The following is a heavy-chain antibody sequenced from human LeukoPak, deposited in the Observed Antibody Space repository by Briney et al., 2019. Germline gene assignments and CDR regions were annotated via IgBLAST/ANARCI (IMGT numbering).Heavy chain of an antibody. V-gene: IGHV4-4*07. CDR1: GGSISSYY. CDR2: IYASGST. Sequence: PSETLSLTCTVSGGSISSYYWSRIRQPAGKGLEWIGRIYASGSTNYNPSLKSRVTMSIDTSKNQFSLKLSSVTAADTAIYYCAKNMIGGFDYWGQGTLVTVSS. D-gene: IGHD3-22*01. J-gene: IGHJ4*02. CDR3: AKNMIGGFDY.